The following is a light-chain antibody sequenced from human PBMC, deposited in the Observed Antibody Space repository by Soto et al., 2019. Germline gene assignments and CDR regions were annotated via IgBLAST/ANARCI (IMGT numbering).Light chain of an antibody. CDR2: KAS. CDR3: QQYNPSSRT. CDR1: QSISTW. J-gene: IGKJ1*01. V-gene: IGKV1-5*03. Sequence: DIQMTQSPSTLSAFVGDRVTITCRASQSISTWLAWYQQKPGKVPKLLIFKASSLQSGVPSRFSGSGSGTDFNLTISSLHPDDFATYYCQQYNPSSRTCGQGTKVEIK.